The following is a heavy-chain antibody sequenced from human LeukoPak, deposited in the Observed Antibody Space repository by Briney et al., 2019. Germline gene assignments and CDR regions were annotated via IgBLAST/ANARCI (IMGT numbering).Heavy chain of an antibody. V-gene: IGHV4-59*08. CDR1: GGSVSSYY. CDR2: VYYTGST. D-gene: IGHD6-6*01. CDR3: ARHFAYSSSSYFDH. J-gene: IGHJ4*02. Sequence: KPSETLSLTCSVSGGSVSSYYWSWIRQPPGKGLEWIGYVYYTGSTNYNPSLKSRVTMFEDKSKNQFSLRLSSVTVADTAVYYCARHFAYSSSSYFDHWGQGSLVTVSS.